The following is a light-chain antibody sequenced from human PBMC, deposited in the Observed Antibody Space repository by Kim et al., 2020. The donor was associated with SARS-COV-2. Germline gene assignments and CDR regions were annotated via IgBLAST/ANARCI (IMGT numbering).Light chain of an antibody. CDR2: SNN. Sequence: ELTQPPSASGTPGQRVTISCSGSSSNIGSNTVNWYQQLPGTAPKLLIYSNNQRPSGVPDRFSGSKSGTSASLAISGLQSEDEADYYCAAWDDSLNAQEVFGTGTKVTVL. CDR1: SSNIGSNT. V-gene: IGLV1-44*01. CDR3: AAWDDSLNAQEV. J-gene: IGLJ1*01.